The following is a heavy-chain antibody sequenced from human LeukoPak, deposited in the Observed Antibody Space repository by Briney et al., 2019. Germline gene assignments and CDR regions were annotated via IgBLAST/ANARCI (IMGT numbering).Heavy chain of an antibody. CDR2: IYHSGST. CDR3: ARFGGLRSSFDY. Sequence: SETLSLTCVVSGYSISSGYYWGWIRQPPGKGLEWIGSIYHSGSTYYNPSLKSRVTISVGTSKNQFSLKLSSVTAADTAVYYCARFGGLRSSFDYWGQGTLVTVSS. V-gene: IGHV4-38-2*01. CDR1: GYSISSGYY. D-gene: IGHD4-17*01. J-gene: IGHJ4*02.